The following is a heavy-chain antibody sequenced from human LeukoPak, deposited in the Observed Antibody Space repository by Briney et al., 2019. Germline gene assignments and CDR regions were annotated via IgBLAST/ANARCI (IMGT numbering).Heavy chain of an antibody. J-gene: IGHJ4*02. Sequence: ASVKVSCKASGYTFTDYYMYWVRQAPGQGPECMGVIHPSGGGTTYAQKFQGRVTLTKDTATSAVYIELSSLRSDDTAVYYCARMAMDPAMVTNFFDLWGQGTLLIVSA. CDR2: IHPSGGGT. V-gene: IGHV1-46*01. CDR3: ARMAMDPAMVTNFFDL. D-gene: IGHD5-18*01. CDR1: GYTFTDYY.